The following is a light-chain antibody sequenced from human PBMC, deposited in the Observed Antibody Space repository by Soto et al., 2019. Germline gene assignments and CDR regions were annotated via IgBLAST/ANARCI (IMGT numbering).Light chain of an antibody. CDR1: HSLVYSDVRTY. J-gene: IGKJ1*01. Sequence: VVMTQSHLSLPVTLGQPASISCMSIHSLVYSDVRTYLNWFQQRPGQSPRRLIYKVSNRDSGVPDRFSGSGSGTDFTLKICRVEAEDVGVYYCMQFTHWPWTSGQGAKAAI. CDR3: MQFTHWPWT. CDR2: KVS. V-gene: IGKV2-30*01.